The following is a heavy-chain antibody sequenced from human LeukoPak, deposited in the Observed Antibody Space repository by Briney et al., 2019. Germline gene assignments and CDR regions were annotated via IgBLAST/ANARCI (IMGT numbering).Heavy chain of an antibody. CDR2: ISSNSSYI. D-gene: IGHD5-18*01. CDR3: AARYSYGLVVH. J-gene: IGHJ5*02. CDR1: GFTFSSYS. V-gene: IGHV3-21*01. Sequence: GRSLRLSCAASGFTFSSYSMNWVRHPPGKGLEWVSSISSNSSYIYYADPVKGRFTISRDNAKNSLYLHMNSLRAEDTAVYYWAARYSYGLVVHWGQGTLVTVSP.